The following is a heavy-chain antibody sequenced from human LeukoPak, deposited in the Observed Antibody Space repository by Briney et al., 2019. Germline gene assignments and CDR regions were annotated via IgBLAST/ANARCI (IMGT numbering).Heavy chain of an antibody. Sequence: SETLSLTCTVSGYSISSGYYWGWIRQPPGKGLEWIGSIYHSGSTYYNPSLKSRVTISVDTSKNQFSLKLSSVTAADTAVYYCARVKISAMFSWFDPWGQGTLVTVSS. D-gene: IGHD3-9*01. CDR1: GYSISSGYY. J-gene: IGHJ5*02. CDR2: IYHSGST. V-gene: IGHV4-38-2*02. CDR3: ARVKISAMFSWFDP.